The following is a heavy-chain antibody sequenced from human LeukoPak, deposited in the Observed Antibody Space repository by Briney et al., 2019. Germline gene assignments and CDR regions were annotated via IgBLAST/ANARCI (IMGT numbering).Heavy chain of an antibody. D-gene: IGHD1-1*01. CDR3: ARRTESYYYYMDV. V-gene: IGHV4-34*01. J-gene: IGHJ6*03. CDR2: INHSGST. Sequence: SETLSLTCAVYGGSFSGYYWSWIRQPPGKGLEWIGEINHSGSTNYNPSLKSRVTISVDTSKNQFSLKLSSVTAADTAVYYCARRTESYYYYMDVWGKGTTVTVSS. CDR1: GGSFSGYY.